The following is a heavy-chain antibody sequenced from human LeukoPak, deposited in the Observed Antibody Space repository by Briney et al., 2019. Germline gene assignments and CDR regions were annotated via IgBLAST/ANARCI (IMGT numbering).Heavy chain of an antibody. CDR2: VSYDGSNK. Sequence: GGSLRLSCAASGFTFSSYSMHWVRQAPGKGLEWVAVVSYDGSNKYYADSVKGRFTISRDNSKNTLYLQMNSLRPEDTAVYYCAKDGYSSGWSVYYYYYGMDVWGRGTTVTVSS. J-gene: IGHJ6*02. CDR3: AKDGYSSGWSVYYYYYGMDV. D-gene: IGHD6-19*01. V-gene: IGHV3-30*18. CDR1: GFTFSSYS.